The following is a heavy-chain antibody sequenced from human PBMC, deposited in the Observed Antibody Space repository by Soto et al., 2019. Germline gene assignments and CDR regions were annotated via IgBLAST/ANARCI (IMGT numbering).Heavy chain of an antibody. V-gene: IGHV3-64D*08. CDR3: VKDNYYDSSGYLGYFDY. Sequence: GGSLRLSCSASGFTFSSYAMHWVRQAPGKGLEYVSAISSNGGSTYYADSVKGRFTISRDNSKNTLYLQMSSLRAEDTAVYYCVKDNYYDSSGYLGYFDYWGQGTLVTVSS. D-gene: IGHD3-22*01. CDR2: ISSNGGST. J-gene: IGHJ4*02. CDR1: GFTFSSYA.